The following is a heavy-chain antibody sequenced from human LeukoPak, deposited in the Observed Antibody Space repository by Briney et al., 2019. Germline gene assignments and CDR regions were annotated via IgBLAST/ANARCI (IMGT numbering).Heavy chain of an antibody. Sequence: GGSVRLSCAASGFTVSSNCMSWVRQAPGKGLEWVSSISSSSSYIYYADSVKGRFTISRDNAKNSLYLQMNSLRAEDTAVYYCARSYVLRYFDWFPSPADYWGQGTLVTVSS. V-gene: IGHV3-21*01. CDR1: GFTVSSNC. D-gene: IGHD3-9*01. CDR3: ARSYVLRYFDWFPSPADY. J-gene: IGHJ4*02. CDR2: ISSSSSYI.